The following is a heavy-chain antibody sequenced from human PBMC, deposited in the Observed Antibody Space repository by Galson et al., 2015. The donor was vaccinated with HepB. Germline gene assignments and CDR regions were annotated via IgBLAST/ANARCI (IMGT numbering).Heavy chain of an antibody. CDR1: GYTFTSYG. Sequence: SVKVSCKASGYTFTSYGISWVRQAPGQGLEWMGWISAYNGNTNYAQNLQGRVTMTTDTSTSTAYMELRSLRSDDTAVYFCARDATLYHNWFDPWGQGTLVTVSS. V-gene: IGHV1-18*01. J-gene: IGHJ5*02. CDR2: ISAYNGNT. D-gene: IGHD2-8*01. CDR3: ARDATLYHNWFDP.